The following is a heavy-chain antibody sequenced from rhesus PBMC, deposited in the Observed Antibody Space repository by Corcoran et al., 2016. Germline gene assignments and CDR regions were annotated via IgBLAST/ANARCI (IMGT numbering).Heavy chain of an antibody. CDR3: ARDVSSGIAAAAFFDY. D-gene: IGHD6-31*01. CDR1: GYSISSGYY. Sequence: QVQLQESGPGLLKPSETLSLTCAVSGYSISSGYYWGWIRPPPGKGLEYIGYISGSSRIHYINTSRKSGVTISKDTSKNHFSLKLSSVTAADTAVYYCARDVSSGIAAAAFFDYWGQGVLVTVSS. J-gene: IGHJ4*01. V-gene: IGHV4-99*02. CDR2: ISGSSRIH.